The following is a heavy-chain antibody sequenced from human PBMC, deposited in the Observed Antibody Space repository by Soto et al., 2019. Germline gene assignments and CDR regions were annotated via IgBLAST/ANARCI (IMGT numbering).Heavy chain of an antibody. CDR3: ALGRGRPYYFDY. J-gene: IGHJ4*02. CDR1: RYTFTSYD. CDR2: INPTGGST. V-gene: IGHV1-46*03. Sequence: GASVKVSCKSSRYTFTSYDMHWVRQAPGQGLEWMGLINPTGGSTSYAQTFQGRVTLTSDTSTSTVFMELSSLRSEDAAVYYCALGRGRPYYFDYWGQGTLVTVSS. D-gene: IGHD1-26*01.